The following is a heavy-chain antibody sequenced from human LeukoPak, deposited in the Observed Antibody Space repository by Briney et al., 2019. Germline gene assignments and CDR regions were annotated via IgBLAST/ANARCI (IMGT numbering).Heavy chain of an antibody. CDR3: ARDPSVDTAIGFDY. D-gene: IGHD5-18*01. Sequence: ASVKVSCKASGYTFTSYGISWVRQAPGQGLEWMGWISAYNGNTNYAQKLQGRVNMTTDTSTSTAYMELRSLRSDDTAVYYCARDPSVDTAIGFDYWGQGTLVTVSS. V-gene: IGHV1-18*04. J-gene: IGHJ4*02. CDR2: ISAYNGNT. CDR1: GYTFTSYG.